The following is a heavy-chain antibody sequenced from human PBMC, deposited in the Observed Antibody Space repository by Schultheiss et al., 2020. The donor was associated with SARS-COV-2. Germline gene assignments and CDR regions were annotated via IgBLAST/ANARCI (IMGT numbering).Heavy chain of an antibody. Sequence: GESLKISCAASGFTFSSYGMHWVRQAPGKGLEWVAVISYDGSNKYYADSVKGRFTISRDNSKNTLYLQMNSLRAEDTAVYYCAKKGGIAAPQHVGDYWGQGTLVTVSS. J-gene: IGHJ4*02. CDR1: GFTFSSYG. V-gene: IGHV3-30*18. CDR3: AKKGGIAAPQHVGDY. CDR2: ISYDGSNK. D-gene: IGHD6-13*01.